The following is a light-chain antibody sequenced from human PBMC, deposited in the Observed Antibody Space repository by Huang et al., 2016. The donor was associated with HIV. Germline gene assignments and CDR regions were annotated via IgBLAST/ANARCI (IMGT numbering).Light chain of an antibody. Sequence: DIVMTQSPDSLAVCLGERATINCVSSQSVLSPSNNKNHLAWYQQKPRQPPKLLIYWASTREAGVPDRFRGSGSDSDFTLTSDNLQAEDVARYFCQQYYSIPGFGQGTYVEV. CDR1: QSVLSPSNNKNH. V-gene: IGKV4-1*01. CDR3: QQYYSIPG. CDR2: WAS. J-gene: IGKJ1*01.